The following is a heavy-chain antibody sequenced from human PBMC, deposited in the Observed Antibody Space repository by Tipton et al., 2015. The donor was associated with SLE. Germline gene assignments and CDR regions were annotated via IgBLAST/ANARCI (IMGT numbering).Heavy chain of an antibody. CDR1: GFTFSSYY. CDR2: IKRDGSEK. Sequence: SLRLSCAASGFTFSSYYMGWVRQAPGKGLEWVANIKRDGSEKYYLDSVKGRFTISRDNARNSPYLQLNSLRVEDTAVYYCARVGQQVSLGYFDSWGLGTLVTVSS. J-gene: IGHJ4*02. D-gene: IGHD6-13*01. CDR3: ARVGQQVSLGYFDS. V-gene: IGHV3-7*01.